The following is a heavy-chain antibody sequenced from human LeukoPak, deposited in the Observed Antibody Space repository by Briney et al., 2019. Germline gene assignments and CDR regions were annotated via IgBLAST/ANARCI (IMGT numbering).Heavy chain of an antibody. V-gene: IGHV3-73*01. D-gene: IGHD2-15*01. CDR2: IRSKANSYTT. J-gene: IGHJ4*02. CDR1: GFTFSGSA. CDR3: TTQRYCSGGSCSDY. Sequence: PGGSLRLSCAASGFTFSGSAMHWVRQASGKGLEWVGRIRSKANSYTTAYAAPVKGRFTISRDDSKNTLYLQMNSLKTEDTAVYYCTTQRYCSGGSCSDYWGQGTLVTVSS.